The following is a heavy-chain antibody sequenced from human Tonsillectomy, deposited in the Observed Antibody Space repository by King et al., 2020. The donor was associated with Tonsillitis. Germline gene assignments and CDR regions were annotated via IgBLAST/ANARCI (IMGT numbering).Heavy chain of an antibody. D-gene: IGHD6-19*01. Sequence: QLVQSGAEVKKPGSSVKVSCKASGGTFSSYAISWVRQAPGQGLEWMGGIIPIFGTANYAQKFQGRVTITADESTSTAYMELSSLRSEDTAVYYCARGPLAVAGTIYYYYMDVWGKGTTVTVSS. CDR3: ARGPLAVAGTIYYYYMDV. V-gene: IGHV1-69*01. CDR1: GGTFSSYA. J-gene: IGHJ6*03. CDR2: IIPIFGTA.